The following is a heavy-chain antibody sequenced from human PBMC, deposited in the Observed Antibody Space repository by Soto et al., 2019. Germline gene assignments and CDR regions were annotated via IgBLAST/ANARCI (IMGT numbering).Heavy chain of an antibody. D-gene: IGHD2-2*01. CDR3: ARRTGDGEGIVVVPAAPLDGYYYYYMDV. CDR2: ISAYNGIT. V-gene: IGHV1-18*01. CDR1: GYTFTSYG. J-gene: IGHJ6*03. Sequence: QVQLVQSGAEVKKPGASVKVSCKASGYTFTSYGISWVRQAPGQGLEWMGWISAYNGITNYAQKLQGRVTMTTDTSTSTDYMELRGLRSDDTAVYSCARRTGDGEGIVVVPAAPLDGYYYYYMDVWGKGTTVTVSS.